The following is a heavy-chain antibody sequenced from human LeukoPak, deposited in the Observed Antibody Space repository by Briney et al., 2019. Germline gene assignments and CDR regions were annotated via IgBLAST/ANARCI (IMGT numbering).Heavy chain of an antibody. CDR3: ARGGGYCTSTSCYLGPWFDP. Sequence: ASAKVSCKASGYNFKSYGISWRRPAPGQGLEWMGWICVYNGNTKYAQKFQGRVTMTTDTSTSTAYIELRSLRSDDTGVYYCARGGGYCTSTSCYLGPWFDPWGQGTLVTVSS. J-gene: IGHJ5*02. D-gene: IGHD2-2*01. CDR1: GYNFKSYG. CDR2: ICVYNGNT. V-gene: IGHV1-18*01.